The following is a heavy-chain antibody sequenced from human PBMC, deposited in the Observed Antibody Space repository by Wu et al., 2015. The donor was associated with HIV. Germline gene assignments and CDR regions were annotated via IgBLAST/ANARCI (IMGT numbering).Heavy chain of an antibody. Sequence: QVQLVQSGAEVKKPGSSVKVSCKASRGTFSTYSISWVRQAPGQGLEWMGGIIPLFGTANYAQKFQGRVTITADEFTHTAYMELGSLTSEDTAIYYCARAEGGNYFYNWFDPWGQGTLVTVSS. CDR3: ARAEGGNYFYNWFDP. J-gene: IGHJ5*02. CDR1: RGTFSTYS. CDR2: IIPLFGTA. D-gene: IGHD1-7*01. V-gene: IGHV1-69*01.